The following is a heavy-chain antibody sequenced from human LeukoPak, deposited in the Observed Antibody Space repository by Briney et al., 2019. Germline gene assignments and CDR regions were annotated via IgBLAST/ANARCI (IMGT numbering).Heavy chain of an antibody. CDR1: GGSISSSSYY. CDR2: IYYSGST. V-gene: IGHV4-39*07. J-gene: IGHJ4*02. D-gene: IGHD6-13*01. Sequence: KPSETLSLTCTVSGGSISSSSYYWGWIRQPPGKGLEWIGSIYYSGSTYYNPSLKSRVTISVDTSKNQFSLKLSSVTAADTAVYYCARRSSIAARGGFDYWGQGTLVTVSS. CDR3: ARRSSIAARGGFDY.